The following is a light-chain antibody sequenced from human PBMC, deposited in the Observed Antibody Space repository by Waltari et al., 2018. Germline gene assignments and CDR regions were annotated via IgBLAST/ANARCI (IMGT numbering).Light chain of an antibody. CDR1: QSVLYSSNNKNY. Sequence: DIVMTQSPDSLAVSLGERATINCKSSQSVLYSSNNKNYLAWYQQKPGLPPKRLIYWASTRGSGVPDRFSGSGSGTDFTLTIRSLKAEDVAVYYCQQYYSTPRTFGQGTKVEIK. CDR3: QQYYSTPRT. V-gene: IGKV4-1*01. CDR2: WAS. J-gene: IGKJ1*01.